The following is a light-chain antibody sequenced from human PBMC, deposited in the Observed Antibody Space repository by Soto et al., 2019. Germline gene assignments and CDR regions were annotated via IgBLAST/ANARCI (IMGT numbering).Light chain of an antibody. Sequence: EIVLTQSPGTLSLSPGETATLSCRASQSVRSMYLAWYQQKPGQAPRLLIYDASSRATDIPDRFSGSGSGTDFTLTISRLEPEDFAIYYCQHYGNSLWTFGQGTKVIFK. CDR1: QSVRSMY. J-gene: IGKJ1*01. CDR2: DAS. V-gene: IGKV3-20*01. CDR3: QHYGNSLWT.